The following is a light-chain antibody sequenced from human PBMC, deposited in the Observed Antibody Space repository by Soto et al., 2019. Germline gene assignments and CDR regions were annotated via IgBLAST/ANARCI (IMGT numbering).Light chain of an antibody. CDR2: GAS. CDR1: QSISNRY. V-gene: IGKV3-20*01. J-gene: IGKJ1*01. CDR3: QRFGGSSWT. Sequence: EVVLSQSPGTLSFSPGERATLSCRASQSISNRYFAWYQQKPGQAPRLLIYGASSRATGTPDRFSGSGSGSDFTLTISRLEAEDFAVYYCQRFGGSSWTFGQGTKVEIK.